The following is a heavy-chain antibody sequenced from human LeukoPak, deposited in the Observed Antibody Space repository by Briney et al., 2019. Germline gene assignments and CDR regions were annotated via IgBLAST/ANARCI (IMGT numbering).Heavy chain of an antibody. Sequence: ASVKVSCKASGYTFTSYYMHWVRQAPGQGLEWMGIINPSGGSTSYAQKFQGRVTMTRDTSTSTVYMELSSLRSEDAAVYYCASYSSGYYRYFDYWGQGTLVTVSS. D-gene: IGHD3-22*01. CDR2: INPSGGST. V-gene: IGHV1-46*01. CDR3: ASYSSGYYRYFDY. J-gene: IGHJ4*02. CDR1: GYTFTSYY.